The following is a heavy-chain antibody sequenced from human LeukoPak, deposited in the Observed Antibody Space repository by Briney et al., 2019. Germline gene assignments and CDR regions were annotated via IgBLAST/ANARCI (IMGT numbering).Heavy chain of an antibody. CDR1: GYTFTSYG. CDR2: ISAYNGNT. V-gene: IGHV1-18*01. Sequence: GASVKVSCKASGYTFTSYGIGWVRQAPGQGLEWMGWISAYNGNTNYAQKLQGRVTMTTDTSTSTAYMELRSLRSDDTAVYFCARGPYSYDSSGAFDIWGQGTMVTVSS. D-gene: IGHD3-22*01. CDR3: ARGPYSYDSSGAFDI. J-gene: IGHJ3*02.